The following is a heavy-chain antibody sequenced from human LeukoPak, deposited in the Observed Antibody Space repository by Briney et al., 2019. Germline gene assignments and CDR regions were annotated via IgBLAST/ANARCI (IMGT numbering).Heavy chain of an antibody. CDR2: IDSDGSTT. J-gene: IGHJ3*01. CDR3: ARGGGDHAFGA. V-gene: IGHV3-74*01. CDR1: GFTFSTYW. D-gene: IGHD2-21*02. Sequence: GGSLRLSCAASGFTFSTYWMPWVRQGPGKGLVWVSRIDSDGSTTIYADSVKGRFTISRDNAKNTLYLQMDSLRAEDTAVYYCARGGGDHAFGAWGQGTMVTVSS.